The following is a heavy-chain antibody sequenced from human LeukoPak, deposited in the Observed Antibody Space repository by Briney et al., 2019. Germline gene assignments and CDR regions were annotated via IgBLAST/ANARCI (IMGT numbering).Heavy chain of an antibody. CDR1: GFTFSSYS. CDR2: ISSSSSTI. CDR3: ARDPKDSSGYYYDTPCIFDY. D-gene: IGHD3-22*01. V-gene: IGHV3-48*01. Sequence: PGGSLRLSCAASGFTFSSYSMNWVRQAPGHGLEWGSYISSSSSTIYYADSVKGRFTISRDNAKNSLYLQMNSLRAEDTAVYYCARDPKDSSGYYYDTPCIFDYWGQGTLVTVSS. J-gene: IGHJ4*02.